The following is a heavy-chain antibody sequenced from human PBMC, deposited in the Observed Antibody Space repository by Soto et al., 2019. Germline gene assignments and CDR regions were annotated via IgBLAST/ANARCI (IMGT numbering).Heavy chain of an antibody. CDR3: ARRGWLQFYYGMDV. J-gene: IGHJ6*02. CDR2: IIPIFGTA. CDR1: GGTFSSYA. D-gene: IGHD5-12*01. Sequence: SVQVSCKASGGTFSSYAISWVRQAPGQGLEWMGGIIPIFGTANYAQKFQGRVTITADESTSTAYMELSSLRSEDTAVYYCARRGWLQFYYGMDVWGQGTTVTVSS. V-gene: IGHV1-69*13.